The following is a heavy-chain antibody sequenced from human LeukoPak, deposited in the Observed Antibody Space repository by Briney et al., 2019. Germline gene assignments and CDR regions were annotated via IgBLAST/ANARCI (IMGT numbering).Heavy chain of an antibody. D-gene: IGHD3-3*01. Sequence: GASVKVSCKASGYTFTGYYMHWVRQAPGQGLEWMGWINPNSGGTNYAQKFQGRVTMTRDTSISTAYMELSRLRSDDTAVYYCARGLDYDFWSGKGNWFDPWGQGTLVTVSS. CDR3: ARGLDYDFWSGKGNWFDP. J-gene: IGHJ5*02. V-gene: IGHV1-2*02. CDR2: INPNSGGT. CDR1: GYTFTGYY.